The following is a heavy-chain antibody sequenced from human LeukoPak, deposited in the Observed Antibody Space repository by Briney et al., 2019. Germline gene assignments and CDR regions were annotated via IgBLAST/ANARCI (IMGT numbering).Heavy chain of an antibody. CDR3: ARDRTGGYGSGSAKDY. CDR2: ITGSGSNT. J-gene: IGHJ4*02. Sequence: PGGSLRLSCAASGFTFSSYGMTWVRQAPGKGPEWVSAITGSGSNTYSADSVKGRFTISRDNSKNTLYLQMNSLRAEDTAVYYCARDRTGGYGSGSAKDYWGQGTLVTVSS. D-gene: IGHD3-10*01. CDR1: GFTFSSYG. V-gene: IGHV3-23*01.